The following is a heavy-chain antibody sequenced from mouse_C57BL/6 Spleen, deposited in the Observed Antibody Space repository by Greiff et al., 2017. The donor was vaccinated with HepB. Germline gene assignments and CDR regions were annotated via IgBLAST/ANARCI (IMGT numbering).Heavy chain of an antibody. CDR2: IHPNSGST. D-gene: IGHD2-2*01. CDR1: GYTFTSYW. CDR3: ARQPRSTMVTTGFAY. J-gene: IGHJ3*01. V-gene: IGHV1-64*01. Sequence: VQLQQPGAELVKPGASVKLSCKASGYTFTSYWMHWVKQRPGQGLEWIGMIHPNSGSTNYNEKFKSKATLTVDKSSSTAYMQLSSLTSEDSAVYYGARQPRSTMVTTGFAYWGQGTLVTVSA.